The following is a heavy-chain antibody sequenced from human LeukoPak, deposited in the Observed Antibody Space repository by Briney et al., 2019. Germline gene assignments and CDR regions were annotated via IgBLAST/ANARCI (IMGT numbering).Heavy chain of an antibody. CDR2: VSGGGGST. D-gene: IGHD6-19*01. CDR1: GFTFSSYA. V-gene: IGHV3-23*01. CDR3: ANPGRYTSGWVFPPSFDY. Sequence: GGSLRLSCATSGFTFSSYATSWVRQAPGKGLEWVSAVSGGGGSTNYADSVKGRFTISRDNSKNTLYLQMNSLRAEDTAVYYCANPGRYTSGWVFPPSFDYWGQGTPVTVSS. J-gene: IGHJ4*02.